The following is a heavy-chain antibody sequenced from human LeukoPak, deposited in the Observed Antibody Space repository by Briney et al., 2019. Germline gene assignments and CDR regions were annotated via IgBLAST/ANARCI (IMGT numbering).Heavy chain of an antibody. Sequence: GGSLRLSCAASGFTFSSYEMNWVRQAPGKGLEWVSYISSSGSTIYYADSVKGRFTISRDNAKNSLYLQMNSLRAEDTAVYYCARAAERITMIVVVPRFDPWGQGTLVTVSS. J-gene: IGHJ5*02. CDR2: ISSSGSTI. D-gene: IGHD3-22*01. CDR1: GFTFSSYE. V-gene: IGHV3-48*03. CDR3: ARAAERITMIVVVPRFDP.